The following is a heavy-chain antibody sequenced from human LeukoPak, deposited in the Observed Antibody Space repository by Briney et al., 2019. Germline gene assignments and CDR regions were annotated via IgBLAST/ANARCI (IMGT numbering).Heavy chain of an antibody. CDR2: VRHSGST. Sequence: SETLSLTCAVYGESITAYYWTWIRQPPGKRLEWIGEVRHSGSTNYNPSLKSRVTMSVDMSKNQFSLKLNSVTAADTAVYYCAGATATGTGRAFNYWAQGNLVPVSS. D-gene: IGHD3-10*01. CDR1: GESITAYY. J-gene: IGHJ4*02. CDR3: AGATATGTGRAFNY. V-gene: IGHV4-34*01.